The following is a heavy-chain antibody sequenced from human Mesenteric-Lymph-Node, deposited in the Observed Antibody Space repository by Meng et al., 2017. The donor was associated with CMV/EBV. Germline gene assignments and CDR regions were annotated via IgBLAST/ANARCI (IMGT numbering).Heavy chain of an antibody. CDR2: IYYSGST. CDR3: ARAGGIVGATEYYFDY. CDR1: GGSISSSSYY. D-gene: IGHD1-26*01. Sequence: SETLSLTCTVSGGSISSSSYYWGWIRQPPGKGLEWIGSIYYSGSTYYNPSLKSRVTISVDTSKNQFSLKLSSVTAADTAVYYCARAGGIVGATEYYFDYWGQGTLVTVSS. V-gene: IGHV4-39*07. J-gene: IGHJ4*02.